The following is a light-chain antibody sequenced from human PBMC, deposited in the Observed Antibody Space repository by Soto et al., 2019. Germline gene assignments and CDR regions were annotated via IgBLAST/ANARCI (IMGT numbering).Light chain of an antibody. J-gene: IGKJ4*01. Sequence: TLSLSPGEIATLSCRASQSVSSNLAWYQQKPGQAPRLLIYGASTRATGVPARFSGSGSGTEFTLTISSLQSEDFADYYCQQYDNWPPLTFGGGTKVDIK. CDR1: QSVSSN. CDR2: GAS. CDR3: QQYDNWPPLT. V-gene: IGKV3-15*01.